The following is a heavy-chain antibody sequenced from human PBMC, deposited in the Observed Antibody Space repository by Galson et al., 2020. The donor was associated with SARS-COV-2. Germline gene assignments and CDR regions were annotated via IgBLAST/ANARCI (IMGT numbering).Heavy chain of an antibody. J-gene: IGHJ1*01. V-gene: IGHV4-59*01. D-gene: IGHD3-10*01. CDR1: GGSISTFY. CDR3: ARGHYYGSGGQYFHH. Sequence: SETLSLTCTVSGGSISTFYWSWIRQPPGKGLEWIGFTYNSGSTNYNPSLKSRVTISVDTSKNQFSLKLNSVTAADTAVYYCARGHYYGSGGQYFHHWGQGTLVTVSS. CDR2: TYNSGST.